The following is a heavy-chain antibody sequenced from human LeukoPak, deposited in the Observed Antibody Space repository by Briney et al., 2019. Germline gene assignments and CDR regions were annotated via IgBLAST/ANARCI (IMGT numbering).Heavy chain of an antibody. V-gene: IGHV3-21*01. J-gene: IGHJ4*02. Sequence: NPGGSLRLSCAASGFTFNNYYMSWVRQAPGKGLECVSCISSSSSTIYYADSVKGRFTISRDNAKNSLYLQMNSLRAEDTAVYYCARDPGYCSGGSCNFDYWGQGTLVTVSS. D-gene: IGHD2-15*01. CDR3: ARDPGYCSGGSCNFDY. CDR1: GFTFNNYY. CDR2: ISSSSSTI.